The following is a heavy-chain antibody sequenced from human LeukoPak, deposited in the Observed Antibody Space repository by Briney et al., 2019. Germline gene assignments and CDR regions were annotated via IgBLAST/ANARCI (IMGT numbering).Heavy chain of an antibody. Sequence: SVKVSCKASGGTFSSYAISWVRQAPGQGLEWMGGIIPIFGTANYAQKFQGRVTITAVESTSTAYMELSSLRSDDTAVYYCARWWLQLDAFDIWGQGTMVTVSS. V-gene: IGHV1-69*13. CDR1: GGTFSSYA. CDR2: IIPIFGTA. CDR3: ARWWLQLDAFDI. D-gene: IGHD5-24*01. J-gene: IGHJ3*02.